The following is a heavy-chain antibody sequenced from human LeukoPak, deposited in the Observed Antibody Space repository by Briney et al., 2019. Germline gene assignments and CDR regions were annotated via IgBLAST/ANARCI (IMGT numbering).Heavy chain of an antibody. CDR2: INSDGSST. D-gene: IGHD6-6*01. J-gene: IGHJ2*01. CDR1: GFTFSSYW. CDR3: ASCLEYSSSSGDWYFDL. V-gene: IGHV3-74*01. Sequence: PGGSLRLSRAASGFTFSSYWMHWVRQAPGKGLVWVSRINSDGSSTSYADSVKGRFTISRDNAKNTLYLQMNSLRAEDTAVYYCASCLEYSSSSGDWYFDLWGRGTLVTVSS.